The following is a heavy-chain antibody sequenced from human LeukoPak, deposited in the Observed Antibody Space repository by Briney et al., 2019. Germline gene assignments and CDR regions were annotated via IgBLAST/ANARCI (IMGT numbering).Heavy chain of an antibody. Sequence: GASVKVSRKASGYTFTGYYMHWVRQAPGQGLEWMGWINPNSGDTNYAQKFQDRVTMTRDTSISTAYMEINSLRYDDTAVYYCASELGIVPWGQGTLVTVSS. J-gene: IGHJ5*02. CDR2: INPNSGDT. D-gene: IGHD7-27*01. CDR3: ASELGIVP. V-gene: IGHV1-2*02. CDR1: GYTFTGYY.